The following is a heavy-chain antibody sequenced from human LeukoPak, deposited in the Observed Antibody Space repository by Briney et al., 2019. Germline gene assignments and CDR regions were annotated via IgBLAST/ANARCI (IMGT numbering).Heavy chain of an antibody. J-gene: IGHJ4*02. CDR1: GGSISSSSYY. D-gene: IGHD3-10*01. Sequence: SETLSLTCTVSGGSISSSSYYWGWIRQPPGKGLEWIGSIYYSGSTYYNPSLKSRVTISVDTSKNQFSLKLSSVTAADTAVYYCARLGVRGVIYYWGQGTLVTVSS. V-gene: IGHV4-39*01. CDR3: ARLGVRGVIYY. CDR2: IYYSGST.